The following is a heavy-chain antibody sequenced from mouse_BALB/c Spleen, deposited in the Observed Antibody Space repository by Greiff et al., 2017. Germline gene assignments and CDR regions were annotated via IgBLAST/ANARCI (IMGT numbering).Heavy chain of an antibody. J-gene: IGHJ2*01. CDR2: INSNGGST. CDR3: ARDPLRY. Sequence: EVQGVESGGGLVQPGGSLKLSCAASGFTFSSYGMSWVRQTPDKRLELVATINSNGGSTYYPDSVKGRFTISRDNAKNTLYLQMSSLKSEDTAMYYCARDPLRYWGQGTTLTVSS. CDR1: GFTFSSYG. D-gene: IGHD1-1*01. V-gene: IGHV5-6-3*01.